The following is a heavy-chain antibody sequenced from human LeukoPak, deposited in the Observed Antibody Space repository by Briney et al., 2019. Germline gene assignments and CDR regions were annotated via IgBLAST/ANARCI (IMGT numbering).Heavy chain of an antibody. J-gene: IGHJ4*02. CDR2: IYISGST. D-gene: IGHD3-16*02. CDR1: GGSISSDFYY. CDR3: ARGRDDYVWGSYRYRGYFDY. Sequence: SETLSLTCTVSGGSISSDFYYWNWIRQPAGKGLEWIGRIYISGSTNYNPSLKSRVTISVDTSKNQFSLKLSSVTAADTAVYYCARGRDDYVWGSYRYRGYFDYWGQGTLVTVSS. V-gene: IGHV4-61*02.